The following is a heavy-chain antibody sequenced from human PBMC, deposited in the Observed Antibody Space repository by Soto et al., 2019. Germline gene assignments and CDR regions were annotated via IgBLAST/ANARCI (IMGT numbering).Heavy chain of an antibody. D-gene: IGHD6-13*01. CDR1: GGSFSGYY. Sequence: SETLSLTCAVYGGSFSGYYWSWIRQPPGKGLEWIGEINHSGSTNYNPSLKSRVTISVDTSKNQFSLKLSSVTAADTAIYYCAGPDIGQQLVRGDALDIWGQGTMVTVS. CDR2: INHSGST. V-gene: IGHV4-34*01. CDR3: AGPDIGQQLVRGDALDI. J-gene: IGHJ3*02.